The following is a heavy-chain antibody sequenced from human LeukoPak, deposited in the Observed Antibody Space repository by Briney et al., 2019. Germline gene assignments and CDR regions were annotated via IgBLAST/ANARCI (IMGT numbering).Heavy chain of an antibody. V-gene: IGHV4-59*01. CDR2: IYYSGST. CDR1: GGSISSYY. Sequence: SETLSLTCTVSGGSISSYYWSWIRQPPGKGLEWIGYIYYSGSTNYNPSLKSRVTISVDTSKNQSSLKLSSVTAADTAVYYCARGNGPGRGYFDYWGQGTLVTVSS. D-gene: IGHD1-1*01. CDR3: ARGNGPGRGYFDY. J-gene: IGHJ4*02.